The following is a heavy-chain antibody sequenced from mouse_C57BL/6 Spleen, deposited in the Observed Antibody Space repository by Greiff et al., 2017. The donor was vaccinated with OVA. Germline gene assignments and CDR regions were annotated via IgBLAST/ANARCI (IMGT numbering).Heavy chain of an antibody. CDR3: ARSGSNSLDY. CDR2: IYPRDGGT. Sequence: VQLQQSDAELVKPGASVKISCKASGYTFTDYSIHWVKQRPEQGLEWIGYIYPRDGGTKYNEKFKGKATLTADKSSSTAYMQLNSLTSEDSAVYVCARSGSNSLDYWGQGTTLTVSS. CDR1: GYTFTDYS. D-gene: IGHD2-5*01. V-gene: IGHV1-78*01. J-gene: IGHJ2*01.